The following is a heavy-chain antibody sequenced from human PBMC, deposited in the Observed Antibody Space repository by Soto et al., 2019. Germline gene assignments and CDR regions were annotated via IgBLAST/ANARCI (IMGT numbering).Heavy chain of an antibody. CDR1: GGTISNYY. V-gene: IGHV4-59*01. CDR2: MYYSGST. D-gene: IGHD4-17*01. CDR3: TRVGGYYGDYPNFDY. Sequence: PSETLSLTCTVSGGTISNYYWSWIRQPPGKGREWMGYMYYSGSTKYNPSLKSRVTISVGTSKNQFFLKLNSVTAADTAVYYCTRVGGYYGDYPNFDYWGQGTLVTVSS. J-gene: IGHJ4*02.